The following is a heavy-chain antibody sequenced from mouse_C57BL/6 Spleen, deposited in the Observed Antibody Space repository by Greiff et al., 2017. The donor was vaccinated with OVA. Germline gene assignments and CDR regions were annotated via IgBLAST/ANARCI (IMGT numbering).Heavy chain of an antibody. V-gene: IGHV3-6*01. CDR1: GYSITSGYY. Sequence: EVKVEESGPGLVKPSQSLSLTCSVTGYSITSGYYWNWIRQFPGNKLEWMGYISYDGSNNYNPSLKNRISITRDTSKNQFFLKLNSVTTEDTATYYCARVSTGFDYWGQGTTLTVSS. CDR3: ARVSTGFDY. J-gene: IGHJ2*01. CDR2: ISYDGSN. D-gene: IGHD4-1*02.